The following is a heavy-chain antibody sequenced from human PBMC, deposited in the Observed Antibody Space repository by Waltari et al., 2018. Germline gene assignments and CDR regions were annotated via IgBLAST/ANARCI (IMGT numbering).Heavy chain of an antibody. V-gene: IGHV7-4-1*02. CDR3: ARGGGTFSKPQYFDS. J-gene: IGHJ4*02. D-gene: IGHD1-26*01. Sequence: QVQLVQSGSELKKSGASVKVSCKASGYIFTTYGINWVRQAPGQWLEWMGRINTNTGKPTYGQGFTGRFVFSLDTSFSTAYFQISSLKAEDSAIYYCARGGGTFSKPQYFDSWGQGTRVTVSS. CDR2: INTNTGKP. CDR1: GYIFTTYG.